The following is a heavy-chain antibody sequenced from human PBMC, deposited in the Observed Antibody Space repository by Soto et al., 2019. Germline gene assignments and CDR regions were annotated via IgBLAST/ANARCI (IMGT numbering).Heavy chain of an antibody. J-gene: IGHJ4*02. V-gene: IGHV4-61*01. CDR3: ARGPTVTTDY. CDR1: GDSVSSVIHN. CDR2: IFYSGST. Sequence: QVQLQESGPGLVKPSETLSLTCTVSGDSVSSVIHNWNWIRQPPGKGLEWIGYIFYSGSTNYNPSLESRVTISVDMSKNQFSLKLSSVTAADTAIYYCARGPTVTTDYWGQGTLVTVSS. D-gene: IGHD4-17*01.